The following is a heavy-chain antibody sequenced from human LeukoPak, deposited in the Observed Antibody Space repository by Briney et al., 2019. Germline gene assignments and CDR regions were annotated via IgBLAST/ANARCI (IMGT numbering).Heavy chain of an antibody. J-gene: IGHJ4*02. Sequence: PGGSLRLSCAASGFTFSSYRMNWVRQAPGKGLEWVSSISTSSSNIYYADSVKGRFTISRDNAKNSLYLQMNSLRAEDTAVYYCARTLDYYFDYWGQGTLVTVSS. V-gene: IGHV3-21*01. CDR3: ARTLDYYFDY. D-gene: IGHD1-1*01. CDR1: GFTFSSYR. CDR2: ISTSSSNI.